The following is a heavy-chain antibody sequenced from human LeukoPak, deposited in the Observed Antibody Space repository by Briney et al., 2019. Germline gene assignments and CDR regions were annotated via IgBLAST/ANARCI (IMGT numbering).Heavy chain of an antibody. V-gene: IGHV4-59*01. D-gene: IGHD3-16*01. Sequence: SETLSLTCNVSGAYISSSYWSWIRQPPGKGPEWIGYIYYTGRTSYSPSLRRRVSMSADTSKNQISLKLSSVTAADTAVYYCARECGGRTVGECFTYWGQGTQVTVSS. CDR2: IYYTGRT. J-gene: IGHJ4*02. CDR3: ARECGGRTVGECFTY. CDR1: GAYISSSY.